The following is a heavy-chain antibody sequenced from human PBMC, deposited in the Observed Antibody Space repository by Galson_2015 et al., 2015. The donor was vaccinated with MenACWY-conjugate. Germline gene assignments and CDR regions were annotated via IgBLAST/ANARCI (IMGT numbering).Heavy chain of an antibody. CDR2: IKEDGSDK. V-gene: IGHV3-7*03. Sequence: SLRLSCAASGFTFNNYWMNWVRQAPGKGLEWVASIKEDGSDKYYVDSVKGRFTISRDNAQNSLYLQMNSLRADDTAVYYCARDLGFCSGCTCYSVYDSWGQGTLVTVSS. J-gene: IGHJ4*02. CDR1: GFTFNNYW. CDR3: ARDLGFCSGCTCYSVYDS. D-gene: IGHD2-15*01.